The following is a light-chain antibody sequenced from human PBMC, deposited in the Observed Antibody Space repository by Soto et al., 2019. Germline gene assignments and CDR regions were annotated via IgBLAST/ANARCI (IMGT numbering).Light chain of an antibody. Sequence: EVLLTQSPDTLYLSPGDTATLSCRASPSVDRYVAWYQQKVGQAPRLLIHDAYTRATGVGARFTGSGSATDFSLTITSLEPEDFAVYCCQQRGKWPSTFGPGTKVEMK. CDR3: QQRGKWPST. V-gene: IGKV3-11*01. CDR2: DAY. J-gene: IGKJ2*02. CDR1: PSVDRY.